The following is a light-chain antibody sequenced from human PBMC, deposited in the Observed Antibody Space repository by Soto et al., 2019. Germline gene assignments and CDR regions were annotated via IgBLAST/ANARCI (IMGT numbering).Light chain of an antibody. V-gene: IGKV3-20*01. Sequence: EIVLTQSPGTLSLSPGERATLSCRASQSVTSTYLAWYQQRPGQAPRLLIYGASNRVPGIPDRFSGSGSGTDFTLTISRLEPEDFAVYYCQQYNTAPLTFGRGTTVEI. CDR3: QQYNTAPLT. CDR1: QSVTSTY. J-gene: IGKJ1*01. CDR2: GAS.